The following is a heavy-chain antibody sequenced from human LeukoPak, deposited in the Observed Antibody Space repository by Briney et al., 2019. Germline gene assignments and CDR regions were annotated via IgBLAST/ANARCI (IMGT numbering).Heavy chain of an antibody. CDR2: INAGNGKT. Sequence: GASVKVSCKASGYTFTSYAMHWVRQAPGQRLEWMGWINAGNGKTKYSQQFQGRVTITRDSSASTAYMELISLRSEDTAVYYCARDKQLVSYYFYGMDVWGQGTTVTVSS. V-gene: IGHV1-3*01. CDR1: GYTFTSYA. D-gene: IGHD6-13*01. CDR3: ARDKQLVSYYFYGMDV. J-gene: IGHJ6*02.